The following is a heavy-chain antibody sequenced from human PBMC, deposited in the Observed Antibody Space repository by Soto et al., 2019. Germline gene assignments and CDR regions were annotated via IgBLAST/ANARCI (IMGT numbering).Heavy chain of an antibody. CDR2: IYYSWTT. V-gene: IGHV4-30-4*01. Sequence: SETLSLTCTVSGGSINTGDYYWTWIRQPRGKGLEWIGDIYYSWTTYYNPSLKSRVSLSLDTSKNHFSLRLTSVTAADTAVYYCARGVDFEGFSPYGMDVWGQGTTVTVSS. CDR3: ARGVDFEGFSPYGMDV. CDR1: GGSINTGDYY. D-gene: IGHD3-3*01. J-gene: IGHJ6*02.